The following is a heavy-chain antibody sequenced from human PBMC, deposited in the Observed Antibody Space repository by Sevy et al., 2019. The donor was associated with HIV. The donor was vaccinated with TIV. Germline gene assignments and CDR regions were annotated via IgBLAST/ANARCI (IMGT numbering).Heavy chain of an antibody. V-gene: IGHV3-23*01. CDR1: GFTFSSYA. Sequence: GGSLRLSCAASGFTFSSYAMNWVRQAPGKGLEWVSAISHSGGSTYYADSVKGRFTISRDNSKNTLYSQMNSLRAEDTAVYYCAKGTLVVPAVIYYYYGMDVWGQGTTVTVSS. CDR2: ISHSGGST. D-gene: IGHD2-2*02. CDR3: AKGTLVVPAVIYYYYGMDV. J-gene: IGHJ6*02.